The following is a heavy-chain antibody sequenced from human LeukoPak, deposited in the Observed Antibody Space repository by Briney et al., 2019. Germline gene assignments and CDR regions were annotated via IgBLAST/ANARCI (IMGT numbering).Heavy chain of an antibody. Sequence: GGSLRLSCAASGFTFSSYEMNWVRQVPGKGLEWVSYISSSGSTIYYADSVKGRFTISRDNAKNSLYLQMNSLRAEDTAVYYCALPRGAYYDSSGSLFDYWGQGTLVTVSS. CDR3: ALPRGAYYDSSGSLFDY. CDR2: ISSSGSTI. D-gene: IGHD3-22*01. CDR1: GFTFSSYE. V-gene: IGHV3-48*03. J-gene: IGHJ4*02.